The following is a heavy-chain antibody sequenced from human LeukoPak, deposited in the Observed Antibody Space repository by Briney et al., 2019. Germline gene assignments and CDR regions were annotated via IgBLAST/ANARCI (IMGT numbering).Heavy chain of an antibody. V-gene: IGHV1-46*01. CDR1: GYTFTTYY. CDR2: VNPSAGST. CDR3: ARGIERWLQGGGAFDI. D-gene: IGHD5-24*01. J-gene: IGHJ3*02. Sequence: EASVKVSCKASGYTFTTYYIHWVRQAPGQGLEWMGIVNPSAGSTSYAQKFQGRVTMTRDTSTSTVYMELSSLRSEDTAVYYCARGIERWLQGGGAFDIWGQGTMVTVSS.